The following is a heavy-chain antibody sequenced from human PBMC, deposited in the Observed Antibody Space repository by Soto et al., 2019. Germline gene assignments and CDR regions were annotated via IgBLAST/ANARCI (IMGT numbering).Heavy chain of an antibody. V-gene: IGHV1-18*01. D-gene: IGHD6-13*01. CDR2: ISAYNGNT. J-gene: IGHJ5*02. CDR3: ARASSGSSWYNWFDP. CDR1: GYTFTSYG. Sequence: GASVKVSCKASGYTFTSYGISWVRQAPGQGLEWMGWISAYNGNTNYAQKLQGRVTMTTDTSTSTAYMELRSLRSDDTAVYYCARASSGSSWYNWFDPWGQGTLVTVSS.